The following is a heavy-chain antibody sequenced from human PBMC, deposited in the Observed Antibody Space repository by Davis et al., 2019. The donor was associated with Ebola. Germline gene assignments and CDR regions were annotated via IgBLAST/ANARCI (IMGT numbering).Heavy chain of an antibody. CDR3: ARVFHRWGSIPPAYFDY. CDR1: GYTFISYA. J-gene: IGHJ4*02. D-gene: IGHD4-23*01. CDR2: INAGNGNT. Sequence: ASVKVSCKASGYTFISYAMHWVRQAPGQRLEWMGWINAGNGNTKYSQKFQGRVTITRDTSTSTAYMELRSLRSDDTAVYYCARVFHRWGSIPPAYFDYWGQGTLVTVSS. V-gene: IGHV1-3*01.